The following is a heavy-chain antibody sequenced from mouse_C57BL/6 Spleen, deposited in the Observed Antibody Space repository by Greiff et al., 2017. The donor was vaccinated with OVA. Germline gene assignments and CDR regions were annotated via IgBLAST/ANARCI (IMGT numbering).Heavy chain of an antibody. CDR3: ARERITTVVADYAMDY. V-gene: IGHV1-54*01. Sequence: VQLQQSGAELVRPGTSVKVSCKASGYAFTNYLIEWVKQRPGQGLEWIGVINPGSGGTNYNEKFKGKATLTADKSSSTAYMQLSSLTSEDSAVYYCARERITTVVADYAMDYWGQGTSVTVSS. CDR2: INPGSGGT. J-gene: IGHJ4*01. D-gene: IGHD1-1*01. CDR1: GYAFTNYL.